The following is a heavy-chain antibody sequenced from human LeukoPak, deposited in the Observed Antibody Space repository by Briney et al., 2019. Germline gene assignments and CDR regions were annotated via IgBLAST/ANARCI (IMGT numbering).Heavy chain of an antibody. J-gene: IGHJ4*02. CDR1: GYTFTSYY. V-gene: IGHV1-24*01. Sequence: ASVKVSCKASGYTFTSYYMHRVRQAPGKGLEWMGGFDPEDGETIYAQKFQGRVTMTEDTSTDTAYMELSSLRSEDTAVYYCATDSHSSSWYYYWGQGTLVTVSS. D-gene: IGHD6-13*01. CDR2: FDPEDGET. CDR3: ATDSHSSSWYYY.